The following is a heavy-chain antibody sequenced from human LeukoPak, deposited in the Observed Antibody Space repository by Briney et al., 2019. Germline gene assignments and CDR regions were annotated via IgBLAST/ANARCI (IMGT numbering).Heavy chain of an antibody. Sequence: GGSLRLSCAASGFTFSSYAMSWVRQSPGKGLEWVSVTRGSGDSTYYADSVKGRFTISRDNSKKTLYLQMNSLRAEDTAIYYCAREVRVKVRGVFPSEGMDVWGQGTTVTVSS. CDR3: AREVRVKVRGVFPSEGMDV. V-gene: IGHV3-23*01. CDR1: GFTFSSYA. D-gene: IGHD3-10*01. J-gene: IGHJ6*02. CDR2: TRGSGDST.